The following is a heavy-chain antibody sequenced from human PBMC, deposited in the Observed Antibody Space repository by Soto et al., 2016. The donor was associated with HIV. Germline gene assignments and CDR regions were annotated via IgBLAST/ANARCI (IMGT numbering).Heavy chain of an antibody. Sequence: QVRLHQWGAGVVKPSETLSLTCAVYAGSLSGYYWSWIRQSPGKGLEWIGEVNNRGIVNYNPSLKRRLTITLESTKNQFFLNLRSVTAADAATYYCVRLASGLVTSPFDSWGQGTLITIS. CDR1: AGSLSGYY. J-gene: IGHJ4*02. CDR2: VNNRGIV. CDR3: VRLASGLVTSPFDS. V-gene: IGHV4-34*01. D-gene: IGHD2-21*02.